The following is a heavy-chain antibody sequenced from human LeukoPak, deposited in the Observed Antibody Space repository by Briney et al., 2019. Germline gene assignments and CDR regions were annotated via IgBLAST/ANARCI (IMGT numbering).Heavy chain of an antibody. D-gene: IGHD5-24*01. CDR3: ARDEGDGYWDY. CDR2: INHSGST. J-gene: IGHJ4*02. CDR1: GGSFSGYY. V-gene: IGHV4-34*01. Sequence: SETLSLTCAVYGGSFSGYYWSWIRQPPGKGLEWIGEINHSGSTNYNPSLKSRVSISVDTSKNQFSLKLSSVTAADTAVYYCARDEGDGYWDYWGQGTLVTVSS.